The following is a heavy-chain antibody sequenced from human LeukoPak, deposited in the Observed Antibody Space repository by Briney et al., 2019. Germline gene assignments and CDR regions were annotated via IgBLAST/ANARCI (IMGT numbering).Heavy chain of an antibody. D-gene: IGHD4-11*01. Sequence: ASVKVSCKASGYTFIGYYMHWVRQAPGQGLEWMGIINPSGGSTSYAQKFQGRVTMTRDMSTSTDYMELSSLRSEDTAVYYCARADYSNFPDYWGQGTLVTVSS. CDR1: GYTFIGYY. J-gene: IGHJ4*02. CDR2: INPSGGST. CDR3: ARADYSNFPDY. V-gene: IGHV1-46*01.